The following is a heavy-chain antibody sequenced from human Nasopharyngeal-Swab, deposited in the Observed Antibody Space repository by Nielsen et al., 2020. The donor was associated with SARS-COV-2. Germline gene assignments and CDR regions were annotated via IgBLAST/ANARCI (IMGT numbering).Heavy chain of an antibody. CDR3: AKDQSVNWFDP. J-gene: IGHJ5*02. CDR2: ISYDGSNK. Sequence: PGKGLGWVAVISYDGSNKYYADSVKGRFTISRDNSKNTLYLQMNSLRAEDTAVYYCAKDQSVNWFDPWGQGTLVTVSS. V-gene: IGHV3-30*18.